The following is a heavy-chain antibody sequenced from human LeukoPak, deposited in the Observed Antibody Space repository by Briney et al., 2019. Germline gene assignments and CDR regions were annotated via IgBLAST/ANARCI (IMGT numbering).Heavy chain of an antibody. V-gene: IGHV3-30*02. CDR3: ARDHGITGTTFDY. J-gene: IGHJ4*02. CDR1: GFTFSSYA. Sequence: GGSLRLSCAASGFTFSSYAMHWVRQAPGKGLEWVAFIRYDGSNKYYADSVKGRFTISRDNSKNTLYLQMNSLRAEDTAVYYCARDHGITGTTFDYWGQGTLVTVSS. D-gene: IGHD1-20*01. CDR2: IRYDGSNK.